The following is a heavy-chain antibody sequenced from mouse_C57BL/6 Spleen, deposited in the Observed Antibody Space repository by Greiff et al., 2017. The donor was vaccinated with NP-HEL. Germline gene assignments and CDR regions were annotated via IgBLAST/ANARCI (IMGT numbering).Heavy chain of an antibody. Sequence: EVKVVESGGGLVKPGGSLKLSCAASGFTFSSYAMSWVRQTPEKRLEWVATISDGGSYTYYPDNVKGRFTISRDNAKNNLYLQMSHLKSEDTAMYYCARERGYYGSSPFAYWGQGTLVTVSA. J-gene: IGHJ3*01. CDR2: ISDGGSYT. CDR3: ARERGYYGSSPFAY. CDR1: GFTFSSYA. D-gene: IGHD1-1*01. V-gene: IGHV5-4*01.